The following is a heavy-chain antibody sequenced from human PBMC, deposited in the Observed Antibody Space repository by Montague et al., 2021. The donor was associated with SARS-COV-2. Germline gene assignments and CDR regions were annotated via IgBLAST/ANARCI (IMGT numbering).Heavy chain of an antibody. Sequence: SETLSLTRSVSGDSVSSGNYYWSWIRQPPGKVREWIGSINYSGRTNYNPLLKSRVSMSLDASKNQLSLRLTSVIAADTAVYYCARAHASPPPRLFDFWGQGTLVTVSS. V-gene: IGHV4-61*01. J-gene: IGHJ4*02. CDR2: INYSGRT. CDR3: ARAHASPPPRLFDF. CDR1: GDSVSSGNYY.